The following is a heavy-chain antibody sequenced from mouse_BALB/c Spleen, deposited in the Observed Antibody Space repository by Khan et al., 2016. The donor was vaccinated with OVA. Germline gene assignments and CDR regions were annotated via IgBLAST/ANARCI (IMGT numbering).Heavy chain of an antibody. V-gene: IGHV1-20*02. J-gene: IGHJ2*01. D-gene: IGHD1-1*01. CDR2: INPHIGET. CDR3: ARKNGSDFDY. CDR1: GYSFTGYL. Sequence: MQLEESGPELVKPGASVKISCKASGYSFTGYLMNWVMQSHGKSLEWIGRINPHIGETFYNQKFKDKATLTVDESSRTAHMELRSLASEDSAVYYCARKNGSDFDYWGQGTTLTVSS.